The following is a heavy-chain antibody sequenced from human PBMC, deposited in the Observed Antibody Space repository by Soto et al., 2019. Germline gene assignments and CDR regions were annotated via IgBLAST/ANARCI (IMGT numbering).Heavy chain of an antibody. CDR3: ARERGHQGSWFDP. Sequence: QVQLVESGGGVVQPGRSLRLSCAASGFTFSSYGRHWVRQAPGKGLEWVAVIWYDGSNKYYADSVKGRFTISRDNSKNTLYLQMNSLRAEDTAVYYCARERGHQGSWFDPWGQGTLVTVSS. CDR1: GFTFSSYG. CDR2: IWYDGSNK. V-gene: IGHV3-33*01. J-gene: IGHJ5*02. D-gene: IGHD3-10*01.